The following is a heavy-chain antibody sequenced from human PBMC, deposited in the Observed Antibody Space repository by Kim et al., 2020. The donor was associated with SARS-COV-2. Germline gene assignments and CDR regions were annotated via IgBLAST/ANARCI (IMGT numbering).Heavy chain of an antibody. Sequence: GGSLRLSCAASGFTFSSYSMNWVRQAPGKGLEWVSSISSSSSYIYYADSVKGRFTISRDNAKNSLYLQMNSLRAEDTAVYYCARDRYYGSGSYLLGDYYYDGMDVWGQGTTVTVPS. V-gene: IGHV3-21*01. D-gene: IGHD3-10*01. J-gene: IGHJ6*02. CDR3: ARDRYYGSGSYLLGDYYYDGMDV. CDR1: GFTFSSYS. CDR2: ISSSSSYI.